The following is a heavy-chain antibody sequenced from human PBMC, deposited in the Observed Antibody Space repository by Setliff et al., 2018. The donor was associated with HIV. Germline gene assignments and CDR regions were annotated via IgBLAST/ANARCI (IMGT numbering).Heavy chain of an antibody. Sequence: SETLSLTCAVYGGSFSGYHWNWIRQPPGKGLEWIGEINHSGRTNYNPSLKSRVTISVDTSKNQFSLKLRSVTAADTAMYYCARESPSSSWFYFDFWGQGTLVTVSS. D-gene: IGHD6-13*01. V-gene: IGHV4-34*01. CDR3: ARESPSSSWFYFDF. J-gene: IGHJ4*02. CDR2: INHSGRT. CDR1: GGSFSGYH.